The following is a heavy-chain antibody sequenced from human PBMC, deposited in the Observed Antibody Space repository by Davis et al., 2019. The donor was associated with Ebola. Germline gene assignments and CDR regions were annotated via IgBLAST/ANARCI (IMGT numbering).Heavy chain of an antibody. J-gene: IGHJ6*02. CDR1: GFTFSSYE. Sequence: GGSLRLSCAASGFTFSSYEMNWVRQAPGKGLEWVSYISSSGSTIYYADSVKGRFTISRDNAKNSLYLQMNSLRAEDTAVYYCARDDHCSSTSCFYYYYYGMDVWGQGTTVTVSS. V-gene: IGHV3-48*03. CDR2: ISSSGSTI. D-gene: IGHD2-2*01. CDR3: ARDDHCSSTSCFYYYYYGMDV.